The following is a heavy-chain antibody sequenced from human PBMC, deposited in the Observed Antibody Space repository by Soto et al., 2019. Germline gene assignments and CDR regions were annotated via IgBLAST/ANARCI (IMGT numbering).Heavy chain of an antibody. D-gene: IGHD4-4*01. CDR3: ARDVSSGRDGYSPSFDY. CDR2: INPNSGGT. V-gene: IGHV1-2*04. J-gene: IGHJ4*02. Sequence: QVQLVQSGAEVKKPGASVKVSCKASGYTFTGYYMHWVRQAPGQGLEWMGWINPNSGGTNYAQKFQGWVTMTRDTSISTAYMELSRLRSDDTAVYYCARDVSSGRDGYSPSFDYWGQGTLVTVSS. CDR1: GYTFTGYY.